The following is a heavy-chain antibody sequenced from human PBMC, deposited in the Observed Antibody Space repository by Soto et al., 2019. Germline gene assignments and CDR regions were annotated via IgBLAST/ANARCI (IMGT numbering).Heavy chain of an antibody. D-gene: IGHD2-15*01. V-gene: IGHV1-69*13. CDR3: ASVAAIDTAYYYYGMDV. CDR1: GCTFSSYA. Sequence: SVNVSCKASGCTFSSYAISWLRQAPGQGLEWMGGIIPIFGTANYAQKFQGRVTITADESTSTAYMELSSLRSEDTAVYYCASVAAIDTAYYYYGMDVWGHGXTVTV. CDR2: IIPIFGTA. J-gene: IGHJ6*02.